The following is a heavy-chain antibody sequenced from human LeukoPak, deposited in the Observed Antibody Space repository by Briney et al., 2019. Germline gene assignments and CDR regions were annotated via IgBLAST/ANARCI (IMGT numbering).Heavy chain of an antibody. Sequence: QAGGSLRLSCAASGFTFSSYGMHWVRQAPGKGLEWVAVIWYDGSNKYYADSVKGRFTISRDNSKNTLYLQMNSLRAEDTAVYYCARVRSSYDSSGFDYWGQGTLVTVSS. V-gene: IGHV3-33*01. CDR2: IWYDGSNK. D-gene: IGHD3-22*01. CDR1: GFTFSSYG. CDR3: ARVRSSYDSSGFDY. J-gene: IGHJ4*02.